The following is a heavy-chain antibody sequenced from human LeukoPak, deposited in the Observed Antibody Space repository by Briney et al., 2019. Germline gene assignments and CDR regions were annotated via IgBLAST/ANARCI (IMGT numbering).Heavy chain of an antibody. V-gene: IGHV3-30-3*01. J-gene: IGHJ4*02. CDR3: ARDTMVRGVTTDY. CDR1: GFTFSSYA. Sequence: GGSLRLSCAASGFTFSSYAMHWVRQAPGKGLERVAVISYDGSNKYYADSVKGRFTISRDNSKNTLYLQMNSLRAEDTAVYYCARDTMVRGVTTDYWGQGTLVTVSS. CDR2: ISYDGSNK. D-gene: IGHD3-10*01.